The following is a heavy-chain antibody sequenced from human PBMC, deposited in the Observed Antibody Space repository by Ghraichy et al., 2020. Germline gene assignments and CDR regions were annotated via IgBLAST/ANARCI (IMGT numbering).Heavy chain of an antibody. CDR2: ISYDGSNK. Sequence: GGSLRLFCAASGFTFSTYAMHWVRQAPGKGREWVAVISYDGSNKYYANSVKGRFTISRDNSKTTLYLQMNSLRAEDTAVYYCARIRLYSDFWSGTAFDYWGQGTLVTVSS. CDR3: ARIRLYSDFWSGTAFDY. D-gene: IGHD3-3*01. CDR1: GFTFSTYA. V-gene: IGHV3-30*04. J-gene: IGHJ4*02.